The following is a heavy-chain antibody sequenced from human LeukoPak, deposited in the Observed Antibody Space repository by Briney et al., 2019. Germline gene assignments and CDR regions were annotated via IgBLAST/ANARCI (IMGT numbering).Heavy chain of an antibody. CDR2: ISSSSSYT. J-gene: IGHJ4*02. CDR3: ARDLLDGDYGDLFDF. D-gene: IGHD4-17*01. Sequence: PGGSLRLSCAASGFTFSDYYMSWVRQAPGKGLEWVSYISSSSSYTNYADSVKGRFSIPRDNAKNSLYLQMNSLRAEDTAVYYCARDLLDGDYGDLFDFWGQGTLVTVSS. V-gene: IGHV3-11*06. CDR1: GFTFSDYY.